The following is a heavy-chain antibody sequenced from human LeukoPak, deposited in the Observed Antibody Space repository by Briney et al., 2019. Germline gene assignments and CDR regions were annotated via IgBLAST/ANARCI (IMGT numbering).Heavy chain of an antibody. CDR1: GFTVSSNY. Sequence: PGGSLRLSCAASGFTVSSNYMGWVRQAPGKGLEWVSVIYSGGSTYYADSVKGRFTISRDNSKNTLYLQMNSLRAEDTAVYYCARDRAAAGTDYWGQGTLVTVSS. V-gene: IGHV3-53*01. CDR2: IYSGGST. D-gene: IGHD6-13*01. J-gene: IGHJ4*02. CDR3: ARDRAAAGTDY.